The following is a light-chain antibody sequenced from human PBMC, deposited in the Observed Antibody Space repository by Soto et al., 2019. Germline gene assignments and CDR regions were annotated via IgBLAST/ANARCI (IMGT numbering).Light chain of an antibody. CDR3: AAWDDSLNGYV. CDR1: TSNIGSTT. CDR2: SNN. V-gene: IGLV1-44*01. J-gene: IGLJ1*01. Sequence: QSVLTQPPSASGTPGQRVTISCSGSTSNIGSTTVNWYQQLPGTAPKLLIYSNNQRPSGVPDRFSGSKSGTSASLAISGLQSEDEADYYCAAWDDSLNGYVFGTWTNVTV.